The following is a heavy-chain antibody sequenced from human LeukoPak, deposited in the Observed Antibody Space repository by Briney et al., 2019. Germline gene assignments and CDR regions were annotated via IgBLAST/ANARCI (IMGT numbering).Heavy chain of an antibody. CDR2: IYHSGST. Sequence: ASETLSLTCAVSGYSISSGYYWGWIRQPPGKGLEWIGSIYHSGSTYYNPSLKSRVTISVDTSKNQFSLKLSSVTAADTAVYYCARQSSSIDYYDSSGYYYGVAFDIWGQGTMVTVSS. J-gene: IGHJ3*02. CDR1: GYSISSGYY. D-gene: IGHD3-22*01. CDR3: ARQSSSIDYYDSSGYYYGVAFDI. V-gene: IGHV4-38-2*01.